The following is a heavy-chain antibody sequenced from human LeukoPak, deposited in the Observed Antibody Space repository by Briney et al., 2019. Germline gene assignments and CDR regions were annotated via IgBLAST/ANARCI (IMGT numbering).Heavy chain of an antibody. J-gene: IGHJ4*02. V-gene: IGHV3-11*01. Sequence: GGSLRLSCAASGFTFSDYCMTWIRQAPGKGLEWLSYISNSASTIYYAESLKGRFTISRDNAKSSLYLQMNSLSAEDTAMYYCARRRECSGSTCYYFDYWGQGTLVTVSS. D-gene: IGHD1-26*01. CDR1: GFTFSDYC. CDR3: ARRRECSGSTCYYFDY. CDR2: ISNSASTI.